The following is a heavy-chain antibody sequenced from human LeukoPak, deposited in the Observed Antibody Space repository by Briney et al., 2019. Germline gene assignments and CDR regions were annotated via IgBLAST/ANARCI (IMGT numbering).Heavy chain of an antibody. D-gene: IGHD6-13*01. J-gene: IGHJ5*02. CDR2: IYHSGST. CDR3: ARGGTTVAGTFWFDP. Sequence: SETLSLTCTVSGGSIGSGNWWSWVRQPPGKGLEWIGEIYHSGSTNYNSSLKSRVTISVDKSKNQFSLKLSSVTAADTAMYYCARGGTTVAGTFWFDPWGQGTLVTVSS. V-gene: IGHV4-4*02. CDR1: GGSIGSGNW.